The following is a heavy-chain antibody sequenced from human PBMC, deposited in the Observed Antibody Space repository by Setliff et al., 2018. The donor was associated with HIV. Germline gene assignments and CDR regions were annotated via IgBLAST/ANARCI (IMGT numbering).Heavy chain of an antibody. D-gene: IGHD5-18*01. J-gene: IGHJ6*03. V-gene: IGHV1-18*01. Sequence: ASVKVSCKASGYTSTSYGISWVRQAPGQGLEWMGWISAYNGNTNYAQKFQGRVTLTTDTSTSTAYMEVKSLRSDDTAVYYFAIFEGRDKSGYSYGAYYYYLDVWGKGTTVTVSS. CDR1: GYTSTSYG. CDR3: AIFEGRDKSGYSYGAYYYYLDV. CDR2: ISAYNGNT.